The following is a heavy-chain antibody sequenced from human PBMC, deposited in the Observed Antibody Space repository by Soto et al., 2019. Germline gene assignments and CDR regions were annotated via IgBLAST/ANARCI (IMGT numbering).Heavy chain of an antibody. V-gene: IGHV1-69*13. CDR2: IIPIFGTA. Sequence: SVKVSCKASGGTFSSYAISWVRQAPGQGLEWMGGIIPIFGTANYAQKFQGRVTITADESTSTAYMELSSLRSEDTAVYYCARGRYYDFWSGYYPTYNWFDPWGQGTLVTVSS. J-gene: IGHJ5*02. D-gene: IGHD3-3*01. CDR1: GGTFSSYA. CDR3: ARGRYYDFWSGYYPTYNWFDP.